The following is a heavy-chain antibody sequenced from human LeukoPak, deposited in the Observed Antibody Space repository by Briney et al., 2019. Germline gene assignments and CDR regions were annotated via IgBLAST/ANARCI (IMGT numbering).Heavy chain of an antibody. J-gene: IGHJ4*02. CDR3: ARDRYSGSYFFDC. V-gene: IGHV1-2*02. CDR2: INPNSGDT. CDR1: GYTFTTYY. Sequence: ASVKVSCKASGYTFTTYYIHWVRQAPGQGLEWMGWINPNSGDTNYAQIFQGRATMTGDTSISTAYMELSRLRSDDTAVYYCARDRYSGSYFFDCWGQGTLVTVSS. D-gene: IGHD1-26*01.